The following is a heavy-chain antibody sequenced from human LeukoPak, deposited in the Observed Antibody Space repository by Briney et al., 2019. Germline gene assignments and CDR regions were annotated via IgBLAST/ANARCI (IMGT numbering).Heavy chain of an antibody. V-gene: IGHV1-2*02. Sequence: ASVKVSCKASGYTFTGYYMHWVRQAPGQGLEWMGWINPNSGGTNYAQKFQGRVTMTRNTSISTAYMELSSLRSEDTAVYYCASVSRTIVVVPALDPWGQGTLVTVSS. CDR1: GYTFTGYY. CDR3: ASVSRTIVVVPALDP. CDR2: INPNSGGT. J-gene: IGHJ5*02. D-gene: IGHD3-22*01.